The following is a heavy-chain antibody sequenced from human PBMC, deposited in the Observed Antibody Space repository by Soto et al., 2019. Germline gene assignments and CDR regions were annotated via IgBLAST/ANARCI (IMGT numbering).Heavy chain of an antibody. D-gene: IGHD4-17*01. V-gene: IGHV1-2*02. CDR1: GYTFSGYY. CDR3: ARGPPSGYGDYVVVVDI. Sequence: QVQLVQSGAEVRKPGASVKVSCKASGYTFSGYYINWVRQAPGQGLEWMGWISPDSGGTNYAQRFQGSVTMTRDTSISTAYITLSRLRPDDTDVYYCARGPPSGYGDYVVVVDIWGQGTLVTVSS. CDR2: ISPDSGGT. J-gene: IGHJ3*02.